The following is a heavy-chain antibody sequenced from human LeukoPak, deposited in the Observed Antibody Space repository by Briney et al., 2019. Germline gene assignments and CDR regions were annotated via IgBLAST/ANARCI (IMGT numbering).Heavy chain of an antibody. CDR2: INPNSGGT. CDR3: ARDYGWNDKAADWFDP. CDR1: GYTFTGYY. V-gene: IGHV1-2*06. J-gene: IGHJ5*02. Sequence: GASVKASCKTSGYTFTGYYMHWVRQAPGQGLEWMGRINPNSGGTNYAQKFQGRVTMTRDTSISTAYMELSRLRSDDTAVYYCARDYGWNDKAADWFDPWGQGTLVTVSS. D-gene: IGHD1-1*01.